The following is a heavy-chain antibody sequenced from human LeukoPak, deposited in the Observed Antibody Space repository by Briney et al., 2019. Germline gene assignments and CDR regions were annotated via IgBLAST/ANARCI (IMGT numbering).Heavy chain of an antibody. CDR1: GFTFNNYG. CDR3: ARDVKGGDFYYFDY. Sequence: GGSLRLSCEASGFTFNNYGMHWVRQAPGKGPEWVAVIWYDGSNKYYGDSVKGRFTISRDNSKNTLYLQMNSLRAEDTAVYHCARDVKGGDFYYFDYWGQGTLVTVSS. CDR2: IWYDGSNK. V-gene: IGHV3-33*01. J-gene: IGHJ4*02. D-gene: IGHD2-21*02.